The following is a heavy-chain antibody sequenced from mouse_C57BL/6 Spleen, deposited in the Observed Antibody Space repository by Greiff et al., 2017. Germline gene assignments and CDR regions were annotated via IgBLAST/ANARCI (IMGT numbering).Heavy chain of an antibody. J-gene: IGHJ2*01. CDR1: GYTFTSYW. CDR2: IDPSDSYT. D-gene: IGHD1-3*01. Sequence: VQLQQPGAELVMPGASVKLSCKASGYTFTSYWMHWVKQRPGQGLEWIGEIDPSDSYTNYNQKFKGKSTLTVDKSSSTAYMQLSSLTSEDSAVYYCASGWEWYFDYWGQGTTLTVSS. V-gene: IGHV1-69*01. CDR3: ASGWEWYFDY.